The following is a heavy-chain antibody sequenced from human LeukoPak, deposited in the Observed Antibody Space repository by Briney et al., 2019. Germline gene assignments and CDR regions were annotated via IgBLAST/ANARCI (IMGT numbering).Heavy chain of an antibody. V-gene: IGHV3-7*01. D-gene: IGHD1-7*01. CDR1: GLTFSTYW. Sequence: GGPLRLSCAASGLTFSTYWMSWVRQAPGKGLEWVANINEDGSEQYFVDSVKGRFTMSRDNAQNSLYLQMNSLRGDDTAVYYCARAGDRGTTDYWGQGTLVTVSS. CDR2: INEDGSEQ. J-gene: IGHJ4*02. CDR3: ARAGDRGTTDY.